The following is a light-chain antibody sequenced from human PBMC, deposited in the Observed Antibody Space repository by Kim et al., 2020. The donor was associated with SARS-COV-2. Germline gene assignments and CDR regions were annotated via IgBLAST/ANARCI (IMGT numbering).Light chain of an antibody. V-gene: IGLV3-1*01. Sequence: SYELTQPPSVSVSPGQTASITCSGDKLGDKYACWYQQKPGQSPVLVIYQDNKRPSGIPERFSGSNSGNTATLTISGTQAMDEADYYCQAWDSSTAVIGGGTQLTVL. CDR2: QDN. CDR3: QAWDSSTAV. J-gene: IGLJ2*01. CDR1: KLGDKY.